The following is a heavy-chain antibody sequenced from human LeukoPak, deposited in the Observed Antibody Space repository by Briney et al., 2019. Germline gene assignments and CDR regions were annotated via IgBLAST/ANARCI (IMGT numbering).Heavy chain of an antibody. CDR1: GFTFSSYS. CDR3: AREGDYYDSSGYYYLDY. Sequence: PGGSLRLSCAASGFTFSSYSMNWVRQAPGKGLEWVPSISSSSSYIYYADSVKGRFTISRDNARNSLYLQMNSLRAEDTAVYYCAREGDYYDSSGYYYLDYWGQGTLVTVSS. V-gene: IGHV3-21*01. CDR2: ISSSSSYI. D-gene: IGHD3-22*01. J-gene: IGHJ4*02.